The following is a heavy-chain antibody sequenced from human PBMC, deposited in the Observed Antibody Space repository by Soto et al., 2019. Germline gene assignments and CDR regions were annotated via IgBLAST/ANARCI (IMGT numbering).Heavy chain of an antibody. Sequence: SETLSLTCTVSGGSISSGDYYWSWIRQPPGKGLEWIGYIYYSGSTYYNPSLKSRVTISVDTSKNQFSLKLSSVTAADTAVYYCASGLTIFGVVQIWGQGTLVTVS. D-gene: IGHD3-3*01. J-gene: IGHJ4*02. CDR1: GGSISSGDYY. CDR3: ASGLTIFGVVQI. V-gene: IGHV4-30-4*01. CDR2: IYYSGST.